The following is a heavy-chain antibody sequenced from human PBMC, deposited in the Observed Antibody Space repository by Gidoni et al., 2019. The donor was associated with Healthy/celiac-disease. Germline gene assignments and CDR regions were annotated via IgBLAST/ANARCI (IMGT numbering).Heavy chain of an antibody. D-gene: IGHD3-22*01. V-gene: IGHV1-2*06. J-gene: IGHJ3*02. CDR3: ARHITMIVGAAFDI. CDR2: INPNSG. Sequence: QVQLVQSGAEVKKPGASVKVSCKASGYTFTGYYMHWVRQAPGQGLEWMGRINPNSGDTSISTAYMELSRLRSDDTAVYYCARHITMIVGAAFDIWGQGTMVTVSS. CDR1: GYTFTGYY.